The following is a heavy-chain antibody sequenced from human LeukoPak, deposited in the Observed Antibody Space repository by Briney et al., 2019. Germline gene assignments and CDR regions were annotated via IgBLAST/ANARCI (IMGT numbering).Heavy chain of an antibody. Sequence: GGSLRLSCAASGFTFSSYSMNWVRQAPGKGLEWVSYISSSSSTIYYADSVKGRFTISRDNSKNTLYLQINSPRADDTAVYYCAKDRGDYTDWFDPWGQGTLVTVSS. J-gene: IGHJ5*02. V-gene: IGHV3-48*01. CDR2: ISSSSSTI. D-gene: IGHD4-17*01. CDR1: GFTFSSYS. CDR3: AKDRGDYTDWFDP.